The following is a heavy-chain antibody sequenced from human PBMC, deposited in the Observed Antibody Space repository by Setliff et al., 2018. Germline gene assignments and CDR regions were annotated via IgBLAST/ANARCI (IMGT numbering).Heavy chain of an antibody. D-gene: IGHD3-22*01. V-gene: IGHV1-69*05. Sequence: GASVKVSCKASGGTFSSYGISWVRQAPGQGLEWMGGTIPIFGTTDYAQKFQGRVTIITDESTSTAFMQLSSLRSEDTAVYYCARAGRFHYDTSGYYYDRDYYYYMDVWGRGTTVTVSS. J-gene: IGHJ6*03. CDR3: ARAGRFHYDTSGYYYDRDYYYYMDV. CDR2: TIPIFGTT. CDR1: GGTFSSYG.